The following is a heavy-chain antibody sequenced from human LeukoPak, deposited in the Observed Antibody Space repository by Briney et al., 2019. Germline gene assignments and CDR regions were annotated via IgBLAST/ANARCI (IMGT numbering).Heavy chain of an antibody. J-gene: IGHJ6*03. CDR3: ARGRVGTVTVDGGFYYYYYMDV. CDR2: IYPGDSDT. D-gene: IGHD4-11*01. V-gene: IGHV5-51*01. CDR1: GYSFTSYW. Sequence: GESLKISCKGSGYSFTSYWIGWVRQMPGKGLEWMGIIYPGDSDTRYSPSFQGQVTISADKSISTAYLQWSSLKASDTAMYYCARGRVGTVTVDGGFYYYYYMDVWGKGTTVTVSS.